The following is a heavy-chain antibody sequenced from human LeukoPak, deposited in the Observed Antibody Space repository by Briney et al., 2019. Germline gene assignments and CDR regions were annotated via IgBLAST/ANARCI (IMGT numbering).Heavy chain of an antibody. V-gene: IGHV4-61*01. CDR1: GGSLSDSNYY. J-gene: IGHJ4*02. CDR3: ARRTTAVAGTRGYFDY. D-gene: IGHD6-19*01. Sequence: SETLSLTCTVSGGSLSDSNYYWGWIRQSPEKGLEWIGYIYYSGSTNYNPSLKSRVTISVDTSKNQFSLKLSSVTAADTAVYYCARRTTAVAGTRGYFDYWGQGTLVTVSS. CDR2: IYYSGST.